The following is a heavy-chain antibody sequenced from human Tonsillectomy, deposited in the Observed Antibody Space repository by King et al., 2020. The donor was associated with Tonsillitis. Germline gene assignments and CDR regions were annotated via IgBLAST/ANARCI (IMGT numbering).Heavy chain of an antibody. CDR1: GFTFSSYG. D-gene: IGHD3-10*01. CDR3: AKDYSLLLWCGELLPDS. Sequence: VQLVESGGGVVQPGRSLRLSCAASGFTFSSYGMHWVRQAPGKGLEWVAVISYDGSNKYYADSVKGRFTISRDNSKNTLYLQMNSLRAEDTAVYYCAKDYSLLLWCGELLPDSWGQGTLVTVSS. CDR2: ISYDGSNK. V-gene: IGHV3-30*18. J-gene: IGHJ5*01.